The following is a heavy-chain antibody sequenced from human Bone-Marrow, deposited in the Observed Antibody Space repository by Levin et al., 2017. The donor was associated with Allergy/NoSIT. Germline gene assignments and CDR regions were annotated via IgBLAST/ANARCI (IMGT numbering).Heavy chain of an antibody. D-gene: IGHD2/OR15-2a*01. CDR2: IHYSGST. CDR1: GDSVTRTSSY. V-gene: IGHV4-39*01. CDR3: ARLNYTDSLYFHGMDV. Sequence: SETLSLTCSVSGDSVTRTSSYWGWIRQPPGKGLEWIGSIHYSGSTYYNPSLKSRVTVSVDPSKNQFSLRLTSVTAADTAVYYCARLNYTDSLYFHGMDVWGQGTTVTVSS. J-gene: IGHJ6*02.